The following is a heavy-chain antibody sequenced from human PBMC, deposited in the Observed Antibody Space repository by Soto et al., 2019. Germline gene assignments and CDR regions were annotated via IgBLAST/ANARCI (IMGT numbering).Heavy chain of an antibody. V-gene: IGHV3-21*01. J-gene: IGHJ6*02. Sequence: EVHLVESGGGLVKRGGSLRLSCAVSGFTFSSCTMNWVRQAPGKGLEWVSSISPSTSHIYYADSVKGRFTISRDNAKNSLLPQINSRRAEDTAVYYCSGWSGAACHQNYGMDVWGQGTTVTVSS. D-gene: IGHD3-3*01. CDR2: ISPSTSHI. CDR1: GFTFSSCT. CDR3: SGWSGAACHQNYGMDV.